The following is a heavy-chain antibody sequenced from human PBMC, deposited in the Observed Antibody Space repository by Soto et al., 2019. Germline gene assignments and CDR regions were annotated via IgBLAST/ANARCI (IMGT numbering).Heavy chain of an antibody. CDR2: ISYDGSNK. J-gene: IGHJ6*02. D-gene: IGHD6-19*01. Sequence: GGSLRLSCAASGFTFSSYAMHWVRQAPGKGLEWVAVISYDGSNKYYADSVKGRFTISRDNSKNTLYLQMNSLRAEDTAVYYCARDQRYSSGWYEKGGMDVWGQGTTVTVSS. V-gene: IGHV3-30-3*01. CDR1: GFTFSSYA. CDR3: ARDQRYSSGWYEKGGMDV.